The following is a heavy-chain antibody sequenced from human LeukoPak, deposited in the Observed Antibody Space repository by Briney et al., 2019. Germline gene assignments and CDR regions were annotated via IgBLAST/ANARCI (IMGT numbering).Heavy chain of an antibody. CDR1: GYTFSNYT. J-gene: IGHJ4*02. V-gene: IGHV7-4-1*02. Sequence: ASVTVSFTASGYTFSNYTLNWVRQAPGQGFEWMGWIDTNTGNPTYARGFIGRFVFSLDTSVTTAYLQISSLKAEDTAVYYCARGYDTTGYFSYWGQGTLVTVSS. D-gene: IGHD3-22*01. CDR2: IDTNTGNP. CDR3: ARGYDTTGYFSY.